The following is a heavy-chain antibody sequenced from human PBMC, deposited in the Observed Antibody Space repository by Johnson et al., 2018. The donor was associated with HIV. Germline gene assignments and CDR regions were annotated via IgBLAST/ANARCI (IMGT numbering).Heavy chain of an antibody. Sequence: EVQLVESGGGLVKPGGSLRLSCAASGFTFSNAWMRWVRQAPGKGLEWVGRIKSKTAGGTTDYAAPVKGSFPISSDDSKNTRYLQMNSLKTEDTAVYYCTTGELWNGYYLHDAFDIWGQGTMVTVSS. J-gene: IGHJ3*02. CDR2: IKSKTAGGTT. D-gene: IGHD3-3*01. CDR1: GFTFSNAW. V-gene: IGHV3-15*01. CDR3: TTGELWNGYYLHDAFDI.